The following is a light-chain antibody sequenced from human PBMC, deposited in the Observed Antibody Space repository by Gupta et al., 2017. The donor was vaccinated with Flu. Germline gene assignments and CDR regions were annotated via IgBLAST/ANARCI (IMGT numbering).Light chain of an antibody. CDR3: YSATENTLGV. Sequence: FHQKPGQAPVLLIYRASERPSGIPARFSGSTSGSTLTSTIPPAQVEDAADYYCYSATENTLGVFGTGTQVTVL. J-gene: IGLJ1*01. CDR2: RAS. V-gene: IGLV3-27*01.